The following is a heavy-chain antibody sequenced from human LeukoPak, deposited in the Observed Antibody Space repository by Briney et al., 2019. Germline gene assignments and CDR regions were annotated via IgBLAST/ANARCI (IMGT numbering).Heavy chain of an antibody. D-gene: IGHD3-22*01. CDR1: GGSISSYY. CDR2: IYYSGST. J-gene: IGHJ1*01. V-gene: IGHV4-59*08. CDR3: AICVRYYESSGYYNEYFQL. Sequence: SESLSLTCTVSGGSISSYYWSWIRQPPGKGLEWIGYIYYSGSTNYNPSLKSRVTISVDTSKNQFSLKLSSVTAADTAVYYCAICVRYYESSGYYNEYFQLWGQGTLVTVSS.